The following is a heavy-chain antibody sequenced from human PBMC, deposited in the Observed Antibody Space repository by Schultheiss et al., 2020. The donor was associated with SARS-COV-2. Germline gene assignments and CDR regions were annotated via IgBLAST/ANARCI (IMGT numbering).Heavy chain of an antibody. CDR2: FYYSGST. D-gene: IGHD6-6*01. V-gene: IGHV4-39*01. J-gene: IGHJ5*02. CDR1: GGSVSSGNYY. CDR3: ARYSSSSGWFDP. Sequence: SETLSLTCTVSGGSVSSGNYYWAWIRQPPGKGLEWIGTFYYSGSTFYTPSLKSRVTISVDTSKNQFSLQLSSVTAADTAVYYCARYSSSSGWFDPWGQGTLVTVSS.